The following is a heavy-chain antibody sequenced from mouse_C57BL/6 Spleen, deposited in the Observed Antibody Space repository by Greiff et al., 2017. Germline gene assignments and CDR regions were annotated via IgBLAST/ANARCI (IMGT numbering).Heavy chain of an antibody. CDR1: GYAFSSYW. CDR2: IYSGDGDT. J-gene: IGHJ4*01. D-gene: IGHD2-4*01. Sequence: QVQLQQSGAELVKPGASVKISCKASGYAFSSYWLNWVKQRPGKGLEWIGQIYSGDGDTNFNGKFKGKATLTADKSSSTAYMQLSSLTSEDSAVYFCARSDDYDVNYYAMDYWGQGTSVTVSS. V-gene: IGHV1-80*01. CDR3: ARSDDYDVNYYAMDY.